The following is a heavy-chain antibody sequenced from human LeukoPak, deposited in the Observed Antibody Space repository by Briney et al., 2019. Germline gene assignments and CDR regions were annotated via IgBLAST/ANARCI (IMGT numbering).Heavy chain of an antibody. D-gene: IGHD7-27*01. CDR1: GGSFSGYY. CDR2: INHSGST. Sequence: NPSETLSLTCAVYGGSFSGYYWSWIRQPPGKGLEWIGEINHSGSTNYNPSLKSRVTISVDTSKNQFSLKLSSVTAADTAVYYCARVSGVLTGGYYFDYWGQGTLVTVSS. CDR3: ARVSGVLTGGYYFDY. V-gene: IGHV4-34*01. J-gene: IGHJ4*02.